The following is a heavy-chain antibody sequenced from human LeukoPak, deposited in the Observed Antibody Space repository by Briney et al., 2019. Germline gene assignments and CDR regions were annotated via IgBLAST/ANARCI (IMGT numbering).Heavy chain of an antibody. Sequence: SVKVSCKAAGATFSSYTISWVRQAPGQGLEWMGRIIPILGIANYAQKFQGRVTITADKSTSTAYMELRSLRSEDTAVYYCARASPYFDYWGQGTLVTVSS. CDR3: ARASPYFDY. V-gene: IGHV1-69*02. J-gene: IGHJ4*02. CDR1: GATFSSYT. CDR2: IIPILGIA.